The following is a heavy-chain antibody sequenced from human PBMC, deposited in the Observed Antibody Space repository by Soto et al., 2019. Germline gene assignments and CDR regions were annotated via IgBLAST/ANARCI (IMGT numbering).Heavy chain of an antibody. J-gene: IGHJ6*02. CDR1: GFSLSTSGVG. CDR3: AHLTVLRYFDPGDYYGMDV. CDR2: IYWDDDK. Sequence: GTGPTLMNHKQTLALTCTFSGFSLSTSGVGVGWIRQPPGKALEWLALIYWDDDKRYSPSLKSRLTITKDTSKNQVVLTMTNMDPVDTATYYCAHLTVLRYFDPGDYYGMDVWGQGTTVTVSS. D-gene: IGHD3-9*01. V-gene: IGHV2-5*02.